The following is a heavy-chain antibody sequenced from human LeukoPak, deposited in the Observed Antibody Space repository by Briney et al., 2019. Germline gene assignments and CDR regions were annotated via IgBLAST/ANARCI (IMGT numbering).Heavy chain of an antibody. CDR2: ITSDGSST. CDR3: ASERGYYDSSGSSFDY. Sequence: GGSLRLSCAASGFTFSSSAMSWVRQGPGKGLEWVSRITSDGSSTIYADSVKGRFTISRDNAKSTVYLQMNSLRAEDTAVYYCASERGYYDSSGSSFDYWGQGTLVTVSS. CDR1: GFTFSSSA. D-gene: IGHD3-22*01. V-gene: IGHV3-74*01. J-gene: IGHJ4*02.